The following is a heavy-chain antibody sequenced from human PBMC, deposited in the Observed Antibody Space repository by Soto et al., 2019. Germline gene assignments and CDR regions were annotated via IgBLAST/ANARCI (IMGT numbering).Heavy chain of an antibody. J-gene: IGHJ4*02. CDR3: TRLEEQWLPPFDY. V-gene: IGHV3-73*02. CDR2: IRSKANSYAT. D-gene: IGHD6-19*01. Sequence: EVQLVESGGGLVQPGGSLKLSCAASGFTFSGSAMHWVRQASGKGLEWVGRIRSKANSYATAYAASVKGRFTISRDDSKNTAYLQMNSLKTEDTAVYYCTRLEEQWLPPFDYWGQGTLVTVSS. CDR1: GFTFSGSA.